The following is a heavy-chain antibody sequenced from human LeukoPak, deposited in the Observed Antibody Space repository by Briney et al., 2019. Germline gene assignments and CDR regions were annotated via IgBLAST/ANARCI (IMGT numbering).Heavy chain of an antibody. Sequence: ASVKVSCKASEYTFSSYYIHWVRQAPGQGLEWMGIINPSGGSTSYAQRCQGRVTMTRDTSTNTVYMEVSRLRSEDTAVYYCARAPVEMATITGYFYYGMDVWGQGTTVTVSS. D-gene: IGHD5-24*01. CDR3: ARAPVEMATITGYFYYGMDV. J-gene: IGHJ6*02. V-gene: IGHV1-46*01. CDR1: EYTFSSYY. CDR2: INPSGGST.